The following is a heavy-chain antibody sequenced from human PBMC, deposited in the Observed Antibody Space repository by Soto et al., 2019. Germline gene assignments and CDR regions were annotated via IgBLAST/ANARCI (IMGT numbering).Heavy chain of an antibody. Sequence: QVQLVESGGVVVQPGRSLRLSCAASAFTFSSYGMHWVRQAPGKGLEWVAVISNDGNNKYHADSVKGRFTISRDNSRNTLYLEMNSLRAEDTAVYYCATDSEGGAADYYFDHWGPGALVTVSS. CDR2: ISNDGNNK. D-gene: IGHD6-13*01. J-gene: IGHJ4*02. CDR3: ATDSEGGAADYYFDH. CDR1: AFTFSSYG. V-gene: IGHV3-30*03.